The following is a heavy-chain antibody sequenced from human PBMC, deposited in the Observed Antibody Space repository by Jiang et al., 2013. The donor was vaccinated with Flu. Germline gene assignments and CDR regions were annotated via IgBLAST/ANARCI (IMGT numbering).Heavy chain of an antibody. CDR1: GGTFSSYT. J-gene: IGHJ4*02. CDR2: VIPIYGTA. V-gene: IGHV1-69*01. CDR3: AREARGHDLWSGYPDY. D-gene: IGHD3-3*01. Sequence: SGAEVKKPGSSVKVSCTASGGTFSSYTFIWVRQAPGQGLEWMGGVIPIYGTANYAQKFQGRVTITADESTSTAYMELSGLRSEDTAMYYCAREARGHDLWSGYPDYWGQGTLVTVSS.